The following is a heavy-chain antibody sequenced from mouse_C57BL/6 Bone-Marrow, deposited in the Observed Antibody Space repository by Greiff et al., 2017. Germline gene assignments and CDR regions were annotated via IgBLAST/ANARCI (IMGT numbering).Heavy chain of an antibody. V-gene: IGHV1-81*01. CDR3: ARGQLRPYYFDY. Sequence: QVQLQQSGAELARPGASVKLSCKASGYTFTSYGISWVKQRTGQGLEWIGEIYPRSGNTYYNEKFKGKATLTADKSSSTAYMELRSLTSEDSAVYFWARGQLRPYYFDYWGQGTTLTVSS. CDR2: IYPRSGNT. J-gene: IGHJ2*01. CDR1: GYTFTSYG. D-gene: IGHD3-2*02.